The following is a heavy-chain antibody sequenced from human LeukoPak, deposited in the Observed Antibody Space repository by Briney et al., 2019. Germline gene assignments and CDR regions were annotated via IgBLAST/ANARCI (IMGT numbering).Heavy chain of an antibody. CDR1: GFTFSDYY. Sequence: GGSLRLSCAASGFTFSDYYMSWIRQAPGKGLEWVSYISSSGNIIYHTDSVKGRFTISRDNAKNSLYLQMNSLRAEDTAVYYCAELGITMIGGVWGKGTTVTISS. CDR3: AELGITMIGGV. D-gene: IGHD3-10*02. CDR2: ISSSGNII. J-gene: IGHJ6*04. V-gene: IGHV3-11*04.